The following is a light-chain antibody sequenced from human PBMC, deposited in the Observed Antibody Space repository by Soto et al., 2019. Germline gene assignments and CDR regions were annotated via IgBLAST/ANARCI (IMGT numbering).Light chain of an antibody. J-gene: IGLJ2*01. V-gene: IGLV1-47*02. Sequence: QSVLTQPPSASETPGQRVTISCSGSSSNIGRNSVYWYQQLPGTAPKLLIYTNDQRPSGVPDRFSGSKSGTSASLAISGLRSEDEADYYCAAWDDSLSGPLFGAGTKVTVL. CDR2: TND. CDR1: SSNIGRNS. CDR3: AAWDDSLSGPL.